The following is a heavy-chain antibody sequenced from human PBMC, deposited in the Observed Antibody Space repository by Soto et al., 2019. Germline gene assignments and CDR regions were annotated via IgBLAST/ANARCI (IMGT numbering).Heavy chain of an antibody. D-gene: IGHD1-26*01. J-gene: IGHJ4*02. Sequence: GALRLSCAASGFTFSSYAMSWVRQAPGKGLEWVSAISGSGGSTYYADSVKGRFTISRDNSKNTLYLQMNSLRAEDTAVYYCAKDLASAPSGSYFFDYWGQGTLVTVSS. V-gene: IGHV3-23*01. CDR1: GFTFSSYA. CDR3: AKDLASAPSGSYFFDY. CDR2: ISGSGGST.